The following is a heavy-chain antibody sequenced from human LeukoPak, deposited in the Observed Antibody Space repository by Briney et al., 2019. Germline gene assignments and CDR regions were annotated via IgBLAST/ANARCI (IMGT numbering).Heavy chain of an antibody. V-gene: IGHV4-34*01. CDR2: INHSGST. D-gene: IGHD3-22*01. CDR3: ARGNPYDSSGYYRDAFDI. Sequence: SETLSLTCAVYGGSFSGYYWSWIRQPPGKGLEWIGEINHSGSTNYNPSLKSRVNISVDTSKNQFSLKLSSVTAADTAVYYCARGNPYDSSGYYRDAFDIWGQGTMVTVSS. CDR1: GGSFSGYY. J-gene: IGHJ3*02.